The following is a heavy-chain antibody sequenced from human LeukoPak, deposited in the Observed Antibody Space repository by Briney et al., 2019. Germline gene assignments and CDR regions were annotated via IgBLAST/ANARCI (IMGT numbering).Heavy chain of an antibody. J-gene: IGHJ5*02. CDR2: INSDGSYT. CDR1: GFSFSNYW. D-gene: IGHD1-1*01. CDR3: ARADNWQSGGA. Sequence: PGGSLRLSCVASGFSFSNYWMYWVRQAPGKGLVWVSRINSDGSYTDYADSAKGRFTISRDNAKDTLYLQMNSLRADDTAVYYCARADNWQSGGAWGQGTLVTVSS. V-gene: IGHV3-74*01.